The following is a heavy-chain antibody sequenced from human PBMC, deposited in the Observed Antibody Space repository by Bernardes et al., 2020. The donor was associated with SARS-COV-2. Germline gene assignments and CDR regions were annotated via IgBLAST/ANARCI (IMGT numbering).Heavy chain of an antibody. CDR1: GFSLSNARMG. V-gene: IGHV2-26*01. CDR2: IFSNDEK. Sequence: SGPTLVKPTETLTLTCTVSGFSLSNARMGVSWIRQPPGKALEWLAHIFSNDEKSYSTSLKSRLTISKDTSKSQVVLTMTNMDPVDTATYYCARIPAAGIPAGFDYWGQGTLVTVSS. J-gene: IGHJ4*02. D-gene: IGHD2-2*01. CDR3: ARIPAAGIPAGFDY.